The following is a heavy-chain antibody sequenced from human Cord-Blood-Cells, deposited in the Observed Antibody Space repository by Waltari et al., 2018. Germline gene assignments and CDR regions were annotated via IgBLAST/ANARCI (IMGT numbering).Heavy chain of an antibody. J-gene: IGHJ3*02. D-gene: IGHD3-22*01. CDR3: ARIYDSSGWDAFDI. Sequence: QVQLQQWGAGLLKPSETLSLTCAVYGGSFSGYYWSWIRQPPGKGLEWIGEINHSGSTNYNPSLKSRVTISVDTSKNQFSLKLRSVTAADTAVYYCARIYDSSGWDAFDIWGQGTMVTVSS. CDR1: GGSFSGYY. V-gene: IGHV4-34*01. CDR2: INHSGST.